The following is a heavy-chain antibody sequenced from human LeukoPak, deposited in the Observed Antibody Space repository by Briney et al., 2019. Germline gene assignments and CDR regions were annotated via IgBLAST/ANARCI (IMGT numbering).Heavy chain of an antibody. Sequence: GGSLRLSCAASGFSFGDYAMHWVRQAPGKGLEWVSSINWNSGIIDYADSVKGRFTISRDNAKNSLYLQMNSLRAEDTAVYYCAAVDVDTAFPWGQGTLVTVSS. CDR1: GFSFGDYA. CDR3: AAVDVDTAFP. CDR2: INWNSGII. V-gene: IGHV3-9*01. D-gene: IGHD5-18*01. J-gene: IGHJ5*02.